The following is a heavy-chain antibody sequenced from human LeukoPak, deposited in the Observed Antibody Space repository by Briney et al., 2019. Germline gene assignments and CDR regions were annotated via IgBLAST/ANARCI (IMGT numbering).Heavy chain of an antibody. Sequence: ASVKVSCKASGYTFTSYGISWVRQAPGQGLEWMGWISAYNGNTNYAQKLQGRVTMTTDTSTSTAYTELRSLRSDDTAVYYCARSHYYDSSGKYFDLWGRGTLVTVSS. D-gene: IGHD3-22*01. CDR2: ISAYNGNT. J-gene: IGHJ2*01. V-gene: IGHV1-18*01. CDR3: ARSHYYDSSGKYFDL. CDR1: GYTFTSYG.